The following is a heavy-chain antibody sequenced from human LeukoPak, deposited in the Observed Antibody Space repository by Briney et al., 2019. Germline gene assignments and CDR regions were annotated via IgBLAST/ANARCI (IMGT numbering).Heavy chain of an antibody. J-gene: IGHJ4*02. CDR3: ATSPQYSSGWYVDY. CDR2: FDPEDGET. D-gene: IGHD6-19*01. V-gene: IGHV1-24*01. CDR1: GYTLTELS. Sequence: GASVKVSCKVSGYTLTELSMHWVRQAPGKGLEWMGGFDPEDGETIYAQKFQGRVTMTEDTSTDTAYMELSSLRSEDTAVYYCATSPQYSSGWYVDYWGQGTLVTVSS.